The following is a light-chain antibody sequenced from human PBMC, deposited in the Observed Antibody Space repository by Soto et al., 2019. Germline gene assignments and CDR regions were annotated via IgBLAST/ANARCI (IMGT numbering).Light chain of an antibody. Sequence: IVMTQSPVSLAVSLGERATINCKSSQSLLYTSNHKNYLAWFQQKPGQPPRLLIYWASTRESGVPDRFSGSGSGTDFTLTISSLQSEDVAVYYCQQYYSNPELTFGGGTKVEIK. CDR3: QQYYSNPELT. CDR2: WAS. V-gene: IGKV4-1*01. J-gene: IGKJ4*01. CDR1: QSLLYTSNHKNY.